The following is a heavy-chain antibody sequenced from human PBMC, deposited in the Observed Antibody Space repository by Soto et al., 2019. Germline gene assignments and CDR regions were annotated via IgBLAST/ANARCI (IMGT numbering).Heavy chain of an antibody. J-gene: IGHJ6*03. Sequence: SETLSLTCAVYGGSFSGYYWSWIRQPPGKGLEWIGEINHSGSTNYNPSLKSRVTISVDTSKNQFSLKLSSVTAADTAVYYCARARRIAVAGTGGWNDGTGVYYYYMDVWGKGTTVTVSS. CDR2: INHSGST. CDR1: GGSFSGYY. CDR3: ARARRIAVAGTGGWNDGTGVYYYYMDV. V-gene: IGHV4-34*01. D-gene: IGHD6-19*01.